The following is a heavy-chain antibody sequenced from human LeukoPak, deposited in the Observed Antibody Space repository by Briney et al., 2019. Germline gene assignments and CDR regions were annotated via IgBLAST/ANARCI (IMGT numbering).Heavy chain of an antibody. D-gene: IGHD3-22*01. CDR3: ARDHRPQYYYDSSGYYYFDC. V-gene: IGHV1-46*01. J-gene: IGHJ4*02. Sequence: GASVKVSCKASGYTFTGYYMHWVRQAPGQGLEWMGIINPSGGSTSYAQKFQGRVTMTRDTSTSTVYMELSSLRSEDTAVYYCARDHRPQYYYDSSGYYYFDCWGQGTLVTVSS. CDR1: GYTFTGYY. CDR2: INPSGGST.